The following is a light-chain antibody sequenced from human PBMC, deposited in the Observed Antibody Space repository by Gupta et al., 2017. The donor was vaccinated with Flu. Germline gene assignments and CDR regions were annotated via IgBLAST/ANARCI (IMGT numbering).Light chain of an antibody. V-gene: IGLV3-25*02. CDR1: ALPKHY. J-gene: IGLJ3*02. Sequence: SYELTQPPSVSVSPGQTARITRSGDALPKHYAYWYQQKPGQPPVLVIYKDSERPSGIPERFSGSSSGTKVTLTISGVQAEDEADDYCQSADSSGTNWVFGGGTKLTVL. CDR2: KDS. CDR3: QSADSSGTNWV.